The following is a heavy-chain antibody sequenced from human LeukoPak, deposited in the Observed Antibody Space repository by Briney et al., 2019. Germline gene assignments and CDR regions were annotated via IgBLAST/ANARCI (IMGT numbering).Heavy chain of an antibody. J-gene: IGHJ4*02. CDR2: IYTTGST. CDR1: GAPIGSFY. Sequence: TTSEPLSLPCTLSGAPIGSFYWRWIRQPAAKGLEWIGRIYTTGSTSYNPSLKSRVTMSVDTSKNQFSLKLNSVTAADTAFYYCASTYSDTDWNFDYWGQGTLVTVSS. V-gene: IGHV4-4*07. D-gene: IGHD5-12*01. CDR3: ASTYSDTDWNFDY.